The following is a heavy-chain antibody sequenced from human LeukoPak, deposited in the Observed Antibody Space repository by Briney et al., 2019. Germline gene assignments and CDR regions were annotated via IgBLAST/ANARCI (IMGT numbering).Heavy chain of an antibody. Sequence: SETLSLTCTVSGGSLSSYYWSWIRQPPGKGLEWIGYVYYSGSTNYNPSLKSRVAISIDTSKNQFSLKLSSVTAADTAMYYCASVGTLLYTDAFDIWGQGTMVTVSS. J-gene: IGHJ3*02. D-gene: IGHD2-2*02. CDR1: GGSLSSYY. CDR2: VYYSGST. V-gene: IGHV4-59*01. CDR3: ASVGTLLYTDAFDI.